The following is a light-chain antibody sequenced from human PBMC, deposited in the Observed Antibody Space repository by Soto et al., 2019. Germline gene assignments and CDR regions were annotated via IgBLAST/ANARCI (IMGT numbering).Light chain of an antibody. CDR1: SSDVGYYNY. CDR2: EVN. J-gene: IGLJ3*02. CDR3: SSYTDSSTWV. V-gene: IGLV2-14*01. Sequence: QLVLTQPASVSGSPGQSITISCTGTSSDVGYYNYVSWYQQHPGKAPKLMIYEVNDRPSGVSNRFSGSKSGNTASLTISGLQAEDEADYHCSSYTDSSTWVFGGGTKLTVL.